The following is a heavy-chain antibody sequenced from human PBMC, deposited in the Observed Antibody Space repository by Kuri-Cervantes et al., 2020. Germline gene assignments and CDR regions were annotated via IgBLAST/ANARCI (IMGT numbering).Heavy chain of an antibody. CDR2: IIPIFGTA. CDR1: GGTFSSYA. D-gene: IGHD7-27*01. Sequence: SVKVSCRASGGTFSSYAISWARQAPGQGLEWMGGIIPIFGTANYAQKFQGRVTITADESTSTAYMELSSLRSGDTAVYYCARETITGDVYNYYGMDVWGQGTTVTVSS. V-gene: IGHV1-69*13. CDR3: ARETITGDVYNYYGMDV. J-gene: IGHJ6*02.